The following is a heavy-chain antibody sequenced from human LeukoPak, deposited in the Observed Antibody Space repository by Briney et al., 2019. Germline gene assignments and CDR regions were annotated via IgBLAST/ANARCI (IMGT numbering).Heavy chain of an antibody. V-gene: IGHV3-66*01. D-gene: IGHD3-22*01. CDR2: IYSGGST. Sequence: GGSLRLYCSGSGFTVSSNYMSWVREGPGKGLEWVSIIYSGGSTYYADAVKRRFTISRDKSKNTLYLQMNSLRGDDTAVYYCARGCPDRSGSNWSDPWGQGPLVTVS. J-gene: IGHJ5*02. CDR3: ARGCPDRSGSNWSDP. CDR1: GFTVSSNY.